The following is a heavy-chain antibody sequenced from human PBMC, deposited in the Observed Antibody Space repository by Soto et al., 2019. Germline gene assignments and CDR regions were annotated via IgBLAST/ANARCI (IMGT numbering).Heavy chain of an antibody. CDR3: ARERYYYDSSGYYTNYYYYGMDV. D-gene: IGHD3-22*01. Sequence: ASVKVSCKASGYTFTSYGISWVRQAPGQGLEWMGWISAFNGNTNYAQKLQGRVTMTTDTSTSTAYMELRSLRSDDTAVYYCARERYYYDSSGYYTNYYYYGMDVWGQGTTVTVSS. CDR2: ISAFNGNT. J-gene: IGHJ6*02. V-gene: IGHV1-18*04. CDR1: GYTFTSYG.